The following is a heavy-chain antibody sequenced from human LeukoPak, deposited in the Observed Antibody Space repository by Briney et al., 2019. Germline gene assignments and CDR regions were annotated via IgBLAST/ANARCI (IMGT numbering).Heavy chain of an antibody. Sequence: SETLSLTCTVSGGSISSYYWSWIRQPPGKGLEWIGYIYYSGSTNYNPSLKSRVTMSVDTSKNQFSLKLSSVTAADTAVYYCARGGLYYDFWSGYYLYDAFDIWGQGTMVTVSS. J-gene: IGHJ3*02. CDR2: IYYSGST. CDR1: GGSISSYY. D-gene: IGHD3-3*01. CDR3: ARGGLYYDFWSGYYLYDAFDI. V-gene: IGHV4-59*01.